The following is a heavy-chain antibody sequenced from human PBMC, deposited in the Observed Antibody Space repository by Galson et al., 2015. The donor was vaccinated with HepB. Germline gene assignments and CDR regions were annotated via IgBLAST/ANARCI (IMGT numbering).Heavy chain of an antibody. D-gene: IGHD3-10*01. CDR1: GFPFSNYA. CDR2: ILHDAHNR. J-gene: IGHJ4*02. V-gene: IGHV3-30*04. Sequence: SCAASGFPFSNYAMHWVRQTPGKGLEWMTVILHDAHNRYYADSVEGRFTVSRDNSKNTVYLQMNSLRPGDTAMYYCARRAGASGGFSFDYWGQGSLVTVSS. CDR3: ARRAGASGGFSFDY.